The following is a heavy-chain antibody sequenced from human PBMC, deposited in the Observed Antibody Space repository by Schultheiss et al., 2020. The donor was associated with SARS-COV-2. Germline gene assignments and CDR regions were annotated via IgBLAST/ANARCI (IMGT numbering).Heavy chain of an antibody. D-gene: IGHD4-23*01. Sequence: ASVKVSCKASGYTFTGYYLHWVRQAPGQGLEWMGRIHPNSGGTNYAQKFQGRVTMTRDTSITTGYMELSRLRSDDTAVYYCARIDYGGYIEYWGQGTLVTVSS. J-gene: IGHJ4*02. CDR1: GYTFTGYY. CDR3: ARIDYGGYIEY. V-gene: IGHV1-2*06. CDR2: IHPNSGGT.